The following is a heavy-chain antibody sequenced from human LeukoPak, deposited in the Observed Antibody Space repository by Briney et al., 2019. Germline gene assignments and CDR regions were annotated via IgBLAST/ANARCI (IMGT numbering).Heavy chain of an antibody. CDR3: ARRASGGAEDYYYYMDV. V-gene: IGHV4-39*01. CDR2: IYYSGCT. CDR1: GGSISSSSYY. J-gene: IGHJ6*03. D-gene: IGHD2-15*01. Sequence: SETLSLTCTVSGGSISSSSYYWGWIRQPPGKGLEWIGSIYYSGCTYYHPSLKSRVTISVDTSKNQFSLKLSSVTAADTAVYYCARRASGGAEDYYYYMDVWGKGTTVTVCS.